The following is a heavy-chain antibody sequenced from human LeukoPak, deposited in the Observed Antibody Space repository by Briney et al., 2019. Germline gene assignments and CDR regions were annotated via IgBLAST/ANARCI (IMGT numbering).Heavy chain of an antibody. Sequence: PGGSLRLSCAASGFTLSDHYVDWVRQAPGKGLEWVGRTRSKANSYATAYAASVKGRFTISRDDSKNTAYLQMNSLKTEDTAVYYCTRHPEYSKATPVYWGQGTLVTVSS. J-gene: IGHJ4*02. CDR3: TRHPEYSKATPVY. CDR1: GFTLSDHY. D-gene: IGHD6-6*01. V-gene: IGHV3-73*01. CDR2: TRSKANSYAT.